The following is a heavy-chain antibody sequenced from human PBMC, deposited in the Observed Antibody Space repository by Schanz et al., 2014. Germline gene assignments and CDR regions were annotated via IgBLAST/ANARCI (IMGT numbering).Heavy chain of an antibody. CDR1: GFTFSSYA. CDR3: AKYRGYCRVSGSYRELEY. Sequence: EVQLLESGGGLVQPGGSLRLSCAASGFTFSSYARSWVRQAPGKGLEWVSVIGVDGTTTYYADSVKGRFTISRDNSKNALYLQMNSLRPEATAVYYCAKYRGYCRVSGSYRELEYWGQGTLVTVSS. J-gene: IGHJ4*02. CDR2: IGVDGTTT. D-gene: IGHD3-10*01. V-gene: IGHV3-23*01.